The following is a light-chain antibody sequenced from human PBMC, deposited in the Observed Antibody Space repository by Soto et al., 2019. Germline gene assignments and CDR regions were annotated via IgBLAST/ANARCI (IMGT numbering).Light chain of an antibody. CDR3: QQYGSSPIT. Sequence: ETVLTQSPGTLSLSPGERATLSCRASQSVSSSTYLAWYHQKPGQAPRLLIYDASTRATGIPDRFTGSGSGTDFTLTISRLEPEDFAVYYCQQYGSSPITFGQGTRLEIK. CDR2: DAS. J-gene: IGKJ5*01. V-gene: IGKV3-20*01. CDR1: QSVSSSTY.